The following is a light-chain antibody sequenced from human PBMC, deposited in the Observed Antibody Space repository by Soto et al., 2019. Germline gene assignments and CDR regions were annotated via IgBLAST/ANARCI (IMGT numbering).Light chain of an antibody. J-gene: IGKJ5*01. CDR1: QSIRSH. Sequence: DIQMTQSPSAQSASVGDTVTITCRASQSIRSHLNWYQQKTGKAPKLLIYSASSLQSGVPSRFSGSGSGTDFTLTISVLQPEDFATYYCQQSYTTPPITFGLGTRLEIK. CDR2: SAS. V-gene: IGKV1-39*01. CDR3: QQSYTTPPIT.